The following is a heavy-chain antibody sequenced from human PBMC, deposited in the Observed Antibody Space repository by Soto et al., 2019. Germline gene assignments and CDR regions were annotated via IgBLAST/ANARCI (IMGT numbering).Heavy chain of an antibody. J-gene: IGHJ5*02. CDR3: ARVSDSSSSFWFDP. CDR2: IYHSGST. CDR1: GGSISRGGYS. Sequence: SETLSLTCAVSGGSISRGGYSWSWLRQPPGKGLEWIGYIYHSGSTYYNPTLKSRVTISVDRSKNQFTLKLSSVTAEYTAVYYCARVSDSSSSFWFDPWGQGTLVTVSS. D-gene: IGHD6-6*01. V-gene: IGHV4-30-2*01.